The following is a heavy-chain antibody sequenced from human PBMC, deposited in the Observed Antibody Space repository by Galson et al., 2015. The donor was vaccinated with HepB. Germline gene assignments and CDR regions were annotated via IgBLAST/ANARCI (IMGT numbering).Heavy chain of an antibody. V-gene: IGHV1-24*01. CDR3: ASSTYRVSSSRSYYYYMDV. CDR1: GYTLTDLS. J-gene: IGHJ6*03. Sequence: SVKVSCKVSGYTLTDLSMHWVRQAPGKGLEWMGSFDPKDGETIYAQKFQGRVTMTEDTSTDTAYMELSSLRSEDTAVYYCASSTYRVSSSRSYYYYMDVWGKGTMVTVSS. D-gene: IGHD1-26*01. CDR2: FDPKDGET.